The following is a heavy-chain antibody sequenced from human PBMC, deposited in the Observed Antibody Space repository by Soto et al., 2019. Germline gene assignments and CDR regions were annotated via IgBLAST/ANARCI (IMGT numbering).Heavy chain of an antibody. CDR2: INHSGST. CDR3: AAQYYYDSSGYRKYYFDY. CDR1: GGSFSGYY. J-gene: IGHJ4*02. D-gene: IGHD3-22*01. Sequence: QVQLQQWGAGLLKPSETLSLTCAVYGGSFSGYYWSWIRQPPGKGLEWIGEINHSGSTIYNPSLKSRVTISVDTSKNQFSLKLSSVTAADTAVYYCAAQYYYDSSGYRKYYFDYWGQGTLVTVSS. V-gene: IGHV4-34*01.